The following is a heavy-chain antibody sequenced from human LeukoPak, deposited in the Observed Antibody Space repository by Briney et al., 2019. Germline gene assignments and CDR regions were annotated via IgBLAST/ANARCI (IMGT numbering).Heavy chain of an antibody. V-gene: IGHV4-34*01. J-gene: IGHJ5*02. CDR3: ARQGITMMSVIITSALDP. CDR1: GGSFSGYY. Sequence: SETLSLTCAVCGGSFSGYYWSWIRQPPGKGLEGIGTTYVSGSADYTPSLKSRIPMSVDTSKNQFSLNLSSVTAADTAIYYCARQGITMMSVIITSALDPWGQGTLVTVS. D-gene: IGHD3-22*01. CDR2: TYVSGSA.